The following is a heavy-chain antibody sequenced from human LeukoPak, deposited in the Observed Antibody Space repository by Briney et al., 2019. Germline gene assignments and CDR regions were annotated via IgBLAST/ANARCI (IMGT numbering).Heavy chain of an antibody. CDR1: GGTFSSYA. CDR3: ARDVLPDDYSNTNWFDP. D-gene: IGHD4-11*01. V-gene: IGHV1-69*05. J-gene: IGHJ5*02. CDR2: IIPIFGTA. Sequence: SVKVSCKASGGTFSSYAISWVRQAPGQGLEWMGGIIPIFGTANYAQKFQGRVTITTDESTSTAYMELSSLRSEDTAVYYCARDVLPDDYSNTNWFDPWGQGTLVTVSS.